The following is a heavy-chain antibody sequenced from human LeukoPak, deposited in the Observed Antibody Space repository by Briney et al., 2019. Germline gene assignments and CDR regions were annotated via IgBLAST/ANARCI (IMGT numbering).Heavy chain of an antibody. CDR1: GGSISSYY. D-gene: IGHD3-10*01. Sequence: SETLSLTCTVSGGSISSYYWSWIRQPPGKGLEWIGYIYYSGSTNYNPSLKSRVTISVDTSKNQFSLKLSSVSAADTAVYYRARRGPPRTLLRGVKSGWFDPWGQGTLVTVSS. J-gene: IGHJ5*02. CDR2: IYYSGST. V-gene: IGHV4-59*12. CDR3: ARRGPPRTLLRGVKSGWFDP.